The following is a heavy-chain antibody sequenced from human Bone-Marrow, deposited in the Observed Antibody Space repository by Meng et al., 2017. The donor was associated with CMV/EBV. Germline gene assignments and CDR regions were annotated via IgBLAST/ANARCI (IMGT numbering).Heavy chain of an antibody. CDR1: GFTFSSYS. CDR2: ISSSSYI. J-gene: IGHJ3*02. V-gene: IGHV3-21*01. D-gene: IGHD1/OR15-1a*01. Sequence: GESLKISCAASGFTFSSYSMNWVRQAPGKGLEWVSSISSSSYIYYADSVKGRFTISRDNAKNSLYLQMNSLRAEDTAVYYCAREGTADDAFDIWGQGTMVTVSS. CDR3: AREGTADDAFDI.